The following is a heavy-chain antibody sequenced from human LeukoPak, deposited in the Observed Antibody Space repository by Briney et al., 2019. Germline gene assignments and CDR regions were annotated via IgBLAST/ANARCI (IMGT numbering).Heavy chain of an antibody. D-gene: IGHD2-15*01. CDR1: GFTFSDYW. J-gene: IGHJ4*02. V-gene: IGHV3-7*01. Sequence: GGSLRLSCAASGFTFSDYWMSWMRQAPGKGLEWVANIKYDGDEEYYVDSVKGRFTISRDNAKNSLYLQMNSLRAEDTAMYYCVRDRGYCSGGTCYALWDYWGQGTLVTVSS. CDR2: IKYDGDEE. CDR3: VRDRGYCSGGTCYALWDY.